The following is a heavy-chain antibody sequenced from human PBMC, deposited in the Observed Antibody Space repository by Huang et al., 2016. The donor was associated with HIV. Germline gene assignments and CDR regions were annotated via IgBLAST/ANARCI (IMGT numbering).Heavy chain of an antibody. J-gene: IGHJ4*02. Sequence: QVHLVQSGAEVKKPGASVRVSCKASGYTFNIYGISWVRQAPGQGLEWMGWISAHNGKTKSAQRRQGRLNMTTDTSTNTVFMELRSLRSDDTAFYYCAGGREYCSGGSCFQGRYFDYWGQGTLVTVSS. CDR3: AGGREYCSGGSCFQGRYFDY. CDR2: ISAHNGKT. D-gene: IGHD2-15*01. V-gene: IGHV1-18*01. CDR1: GYTFNIYG.